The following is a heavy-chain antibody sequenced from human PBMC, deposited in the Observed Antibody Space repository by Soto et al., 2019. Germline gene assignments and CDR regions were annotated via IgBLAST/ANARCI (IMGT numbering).Heavy chain of an antibody. CDR3: ARDPHYYDSLYGMDV. D-gene: IGHD3-22*01. Sequence: LRLSCAASGFTFSSYEMNWVRQAPGKGLEWVSYISSRGSTIYYADSVKGRFTISRDNAKNSLYLQMNSLRAEDTAVYYCARDPHYYDSLYGMDVRGQGTTVTVSS. J-gene: IGHJ6*02. CDR1: GFTFSSYE. CDR2: ISSRGSTI. V-gene: IGHV3-48*03.